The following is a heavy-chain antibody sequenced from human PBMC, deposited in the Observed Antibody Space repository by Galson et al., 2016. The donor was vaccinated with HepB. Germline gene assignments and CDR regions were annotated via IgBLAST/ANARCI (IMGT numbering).Heavy chain of an antibody. D-gene: IGHD4-17*01. Sequence: SLRLSCAASGFTFSTYSMNWVRQAPGKGLEWVSSISGSSSYIYYADSVKGRFTISGDNAKNSLYLQMSGLRAEDTAVYYCARAYGDYGTGWYFDLWGRGTLVTVSS. V-gene: IGHV3-21*01. CDR3: ARAYGDYGTGWYFDL. CDR1: GFTFSTYS. J-gene: IGHJ2*01. CDR2: ISGSSSYI.